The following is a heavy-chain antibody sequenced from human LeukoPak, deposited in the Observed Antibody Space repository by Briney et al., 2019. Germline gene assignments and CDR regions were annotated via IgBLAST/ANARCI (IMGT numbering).Heavy chain of an antibody. J-gene: IGHJ4*02. V-gene: IGHV4-61*02. CDR2: IYTSGST. CDR3: ARDQFSGSYYPI. Sequence: SQTLSLTCTVSGGSISSGSYYWSWIRQPAGKGLEWIGRIYTSGSTNYNPSLKSRVTISVDTSKNQFSLKLSSVTAADTAVYYCARDQFSGSYYPIWGQGTLVTVSS. D-gene: IGHD3-10*01. CDR1: GGSISSGSYY.